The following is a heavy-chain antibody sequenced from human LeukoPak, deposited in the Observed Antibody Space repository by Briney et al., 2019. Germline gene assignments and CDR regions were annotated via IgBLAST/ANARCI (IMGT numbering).Heavy chain of an antibody. V-gene: IGHV3-48*04. CDR2: ISSTATTI. Sequence: GGSLRLSCAASGFSFTTYSINWVRQAPGKGLEWVSYISSTATTIYYADSVKGRFTISRDNAINSVYLQMNSLRVEDTAVYYCVRPDQWDPHRLGYWGQGLRVIVSS. CDR3: VRPDQWDPHRLGY. CDR1: GFSFTTYS. D-gene: IGHD1-26*01. J-gene: IGHJ4*02.